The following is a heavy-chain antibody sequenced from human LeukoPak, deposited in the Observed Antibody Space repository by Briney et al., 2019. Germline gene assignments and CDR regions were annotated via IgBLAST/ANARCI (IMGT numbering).Heavy chain of an antibody. CDR3: ASGAVRTNDRRDAFDI. D-gene: IGHD2-8*01. CDR2: IYQSGIT. Sequence: KPSETLSLTCTVSGYSISSGYYWGWIRQPPGKGLEWIGTIYQSGITYYKPSLKSRVTISVDTSKNQFSLRLTSVTAADTAVYYCASGAVRTNDRRDAFDIWGQGTMVTVSS. V-gene: IGHV4-38-2*02. J-gene: IGHJ3*02. CDR1: GYSISSGYY.